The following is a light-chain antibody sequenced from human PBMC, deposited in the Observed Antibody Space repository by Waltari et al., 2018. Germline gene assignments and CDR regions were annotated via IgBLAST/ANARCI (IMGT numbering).Light chain of an antibody. CDR3: QKYYSTPRT. CDR2: WAS. Sequence: DIVMTQSPDSLAVSLGERATINCKSSQSVLSSSNNKNYLAWYQQKPGQPPKLLIYWASTRESGVPDRFSGSGSGTDFTLTISSLQAEDVAVYYCQKYYSTPRTFGQGTKVEIK. J-gene: IGKJ1*01. CDR1: QSVLSSSNNKNY. V-gene: IGKV4-1*01.